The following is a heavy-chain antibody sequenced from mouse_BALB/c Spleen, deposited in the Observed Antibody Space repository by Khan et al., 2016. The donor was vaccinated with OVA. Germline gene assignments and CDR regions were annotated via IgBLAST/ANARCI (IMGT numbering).Heavy chain of an antibody. J-gene: IGHJ3*01. CDR1: GYTFTDYY. V-gene: IGHV1-77*01. D-gene: IGHD1-2*01. Sequence: QVRLQQSGAELARPGASVKLSCKASGYTFTDYYINWVKLRTGQGLEGIGEISPGSGDTYYNERFKGKATLTADKSSSTAYMQLSRLTSEASAVYFCARRNYFGYTFAYWGQGTLVTVSA. CDR3: ARRNYFGYTFAY. CDR2: ISPGSGDT.